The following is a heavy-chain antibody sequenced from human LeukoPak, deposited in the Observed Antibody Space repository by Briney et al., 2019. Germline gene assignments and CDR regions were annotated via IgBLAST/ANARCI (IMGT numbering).Heavy chain of an antibody. V-gene: IGHV4-59*01. CDR2: IYYSGST. D-gene: IGHD3-16*01. Sequence: SEPLSLTCTVSGGSISSYYWSWIRQPPGKGLEWIGYIYYSGSTNYNPSLKSRVTISVDTSKNQFSLKLSSVTAADTAVYYCARGQVWFDYWGQGTLVTVSS. CDR3: ARGQVWFDY. CDR1: GGSISSYY. J-gene: IGHJ4*02.